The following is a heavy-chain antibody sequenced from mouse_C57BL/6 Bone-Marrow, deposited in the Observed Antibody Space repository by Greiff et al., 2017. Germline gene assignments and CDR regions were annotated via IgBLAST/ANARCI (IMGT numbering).Heavy chain of an antibody. CDR1: GYSITSGYY. V-gene: IGHV3-6*01. CDR3: ARAEELGRDYYAMDY. J-gene: IGHJ4*01. D-gene: IGHD4-1*01. CDR2: ISYDGSN. Sequence: EVKLVESGPGLVKPSQSLSLTCSVTGYSITSGYYWNWIRQFPGNKLEWMGYISYDGSNNYNPSLKNRISITRDTSKNQFFLKLNSVTTEDTATYYCARAEELGRDYYAMDYWGQGTSVTVSS.